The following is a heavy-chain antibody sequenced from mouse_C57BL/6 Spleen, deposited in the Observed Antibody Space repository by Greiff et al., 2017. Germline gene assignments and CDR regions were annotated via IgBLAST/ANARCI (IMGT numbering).Heavy chain of an antibody. CDR1: GFSLTSYG. D-gene: IGHD1-1*01. CDR3: AKNSGYGSSYWYFDV. Sequence: QVQLKESGPGLVQPSQSLSITCTVSGFSLTSYGVHWVRQSPGKGLEWLGVIWRGGSTDYNAAFMSRLSITKDNAKSQVFFKMNSLQADDTAIYXCAKNSGYGSSYWYFDVWGTGTTVTVSS. V-gene: IGHV2-5*01. J-gene: IGHJ1*03. CDR2: IWRGGST.